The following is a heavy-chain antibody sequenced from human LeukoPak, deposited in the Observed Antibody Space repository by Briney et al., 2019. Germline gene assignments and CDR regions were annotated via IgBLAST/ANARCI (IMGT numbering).Heavy chain of an antibody. J-gene: IGHJ1*01. Sequence: ASVKVSCKASGGTFSSYAISWVRQAPGQGLEWMGRIIPILGIANYAQKFQGRVTITADKSTSTAYVELSSLRSEDTAVYYCARGDDYDILTGYTGLEYFQHWGQGTLVTVSS. CDR2: IIPILGIA. CDR3: ARGDDYDILTGYTGLEYFQH. CDR1: GGTFSSYA. D-gene: IGHD3-9*01. V-gene: IGHV1-69*04.